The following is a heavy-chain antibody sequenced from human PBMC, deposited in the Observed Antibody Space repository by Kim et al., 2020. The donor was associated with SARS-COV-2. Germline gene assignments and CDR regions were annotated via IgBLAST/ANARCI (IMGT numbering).Heavy chain of an antibody. J-gene: IGHJ5*02. Sequence: GGSLRLSCAASGFTFSSYAMSWVRQAPGKGLEWVSVIYSGGSSTYYADSVKGRFTISRDNSKNTLYLQMNSLRAEDTAVYYCAKAHGYRVNWWFDPWGQGTLVTVYS. V-gene: IGHV3-23*03. CDR1: GFTFSSYA. CDR3: AKAHGYRVNWWFDP. CDR2: IYSGGSST. D-gene: IGHD5-12*01.